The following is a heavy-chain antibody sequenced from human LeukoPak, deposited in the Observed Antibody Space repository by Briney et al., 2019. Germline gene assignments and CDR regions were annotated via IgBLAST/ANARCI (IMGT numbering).Heavy chain of an antibody. V-gene: IGHV4-39*01. J-gene: IGHJ2*01. D-gene: IGHD1-14*01. CDR3: ARQEANPSPEKHFDL. CDR2: IYYSGST. CDR1: GGSISSSSYY. Sequence: PSETLSLTCTVSGGSISSSSYYWGWIRQPPGKGLEWIGSIYYSGSTYYNPSLKSRVTISVDTSKNQFSLKLSSVTAADTAVYYCARQEANPSPEKHFDLWGRGTLVTVSS.